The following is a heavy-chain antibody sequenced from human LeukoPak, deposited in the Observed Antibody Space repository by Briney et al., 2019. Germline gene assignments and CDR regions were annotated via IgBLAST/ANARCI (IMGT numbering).Heavy chain of an antibody. V-gene: IGHV3-21*01. CDR2: ISSSSSYI. Sequence: GGSLRLSCAASGFTFSSYSMNCVRQAPGKGLEWVSSISSSSSYIYYADSVKGRFTISRDNAKNSLYLQMNSLRAEDTAVYYCARDPACGGDCYTAGFDYWGQGTLVTVSS. CDR3: ARDPACGGDCYTAGFDY. J-gene: IGHJ4*02. D-gene: IGHD2-21*02. CDR1: GFTFSSYS.